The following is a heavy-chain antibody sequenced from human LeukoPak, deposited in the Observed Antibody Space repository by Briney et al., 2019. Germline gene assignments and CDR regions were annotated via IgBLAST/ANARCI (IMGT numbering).Heavy chain of an antibody. Sequence: GASVKVSCRASGYTFTGYYMHWVRQAPGQGLEWMGWINPNSGGTNYAQKFQGRVTMTRATSISTAYMELSRLRSDDTAVYYCARAPDIVVVPAALYYMDVWGKGTTVTVSS. V-gene: IGHV1-2*02. CDR1: GYTFTGYY. CDR2: INPNSGGT. J-gene: IGHJ6*03. D-gene: IGHD2-2*01. CDR3: ARAPDIVVVPAALYYMDV.